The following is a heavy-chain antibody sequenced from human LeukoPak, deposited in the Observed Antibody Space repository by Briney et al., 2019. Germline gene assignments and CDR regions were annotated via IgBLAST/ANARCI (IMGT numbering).Heavy chain of an antibody. D-gene: IGHD6-19*01. CDR2: FDPEDGET. V-gene: IGHV1-24*01. Sequence: ASVKVSCKVSGYTLNELSMHWVRQAPGKGLEWMGGFDPEDGETTYAQKFQGRVTMTEDTSTDTAYMELSSLTSHDTSVYFCATGARGWTVFHYWGQGTLVTVSS. CDR3: ATGARGWTVFHY. J-gene: IGHJ4*02. CDR1: GYTLNELS.